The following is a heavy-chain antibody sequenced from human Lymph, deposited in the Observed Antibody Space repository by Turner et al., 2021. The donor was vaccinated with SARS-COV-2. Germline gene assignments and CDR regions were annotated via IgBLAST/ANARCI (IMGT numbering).Heavy chain of an antibody. D-gene: IGHD1-1*01. CDR1: GFPFSSYA. V-gene: IGHV3-23*01. CDR3: AKDPNWYVLSAVDY. Sequence: EVQLLESGGGLVQPGGSLRLSCAASGFPFSSYAMSWVRQARGKGLEWVSAISGSGGSTYYADSVKGRFTISRDNSKNTLYLQMNSLRAEDTAVYYCAKDPNWYVLSAVDYWGQGTLVTVSS. J-gene: IGHJ4*02. CDR2: ISGSGGST.